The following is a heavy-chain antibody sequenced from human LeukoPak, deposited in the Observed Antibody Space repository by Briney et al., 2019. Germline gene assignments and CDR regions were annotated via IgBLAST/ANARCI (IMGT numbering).Heavy chain of an antibody. J-gene: IGHJ4*02. D-gene: IGHD2-15*01. Sequence: GASVKVSCKASGYTFTSYYMHWVRQAPGQGLEWMGIINPSGGSTSCAQKFQGRVTMTRDTSTSTVYMELSSLRSEDTAVYYCARGGYCSGGSCYGPFDYWGQGTLVTVSS. CDR3: ARGGYCSGGSCYGPFDY. CDR1: GYTFTSYY. CDR2: INPSGGST. V-gene: IGHV1-46*01.